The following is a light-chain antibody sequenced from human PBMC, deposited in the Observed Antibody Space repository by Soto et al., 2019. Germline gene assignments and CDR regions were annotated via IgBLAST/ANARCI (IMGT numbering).Light chain of an antibody. V-gene: IGKV3-20*01. CDR3: QQYGSSPSR. Sequence: EVILPQSPSPLSLSPGERATLSCMASQSVSSSYLAWYQQKPGQAPRLLIYGASSRATGIPDRFSGSGSGTDFTLTISRLEPEDFAVYYCQQYGSSPSRFGQGTKVDIK. J-gene: IGKJ1*01. CDR1: QSVSSSY. CDR2: GAS.